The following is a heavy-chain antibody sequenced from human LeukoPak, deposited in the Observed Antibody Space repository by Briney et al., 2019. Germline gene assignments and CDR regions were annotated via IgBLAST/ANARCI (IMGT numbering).Heavy chain of an antibody. CDR2: ISSSGSTI. CDR1: GFTFSSYE. J-gene: IGHJ4*02. Sequence: PGGSLRLSCAASGFTFSSYEMNRVRQAPGKGLEWVSYISSSGSTIYYADSVKGRFTISRDNAKNSLYLQMNSLRAEDTAVYFCARDFGCSADSCFSGFDYWGQGTLVTVSS. D-gene: IGHD2-15*01. V-gene: IGHV3-48*03. CDR3: ARDFGCSADSCFSGFDY.